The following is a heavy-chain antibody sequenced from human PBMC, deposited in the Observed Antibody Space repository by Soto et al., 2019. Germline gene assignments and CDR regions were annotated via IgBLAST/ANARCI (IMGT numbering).Heavy chain of an antibody. CDR1: GFTLSSHG. CDR2: ISYDGSHK. Sequence: QVQLVESGGGVVQPGRSLRLSCEASGFTLSSHGMHWVRQAPGKGLEWVAVISYDGSHKYFADSVKGRFTISRDNSNNTVYLQMNSLTTEDTALYYCAKEDSSRWTDAFDIWGQGTMVTVSS. V-gene: IGHV3-30*18. J-gene: IGHJ3*02. CDR3: AKEDSSRWTDAFDI. D-gene: IGHD6-13*01.